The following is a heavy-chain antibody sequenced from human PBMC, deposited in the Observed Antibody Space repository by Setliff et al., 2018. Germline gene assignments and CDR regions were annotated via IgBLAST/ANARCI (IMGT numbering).Heavy chain of an antibody. CDR3: ARGKIRITMIVVPTGGAFDI. V-gene: IGHV4-38-2*01. CDR1: GYSISSGYY. CDR2: IYHSGST. Sequence: KPSETLSLTCAVSGYSISSGYYWGWIRQPPGKGLEWIGSIYHSGSTNYNPSLKSRVTISVDTSKNQFSLKLSSVTAADTAVYYCARGKIRITMIVVPTGGAFDIWGQETMVTVSS. J-gene: IGHJ3*02. D-gene: IGHD3-22*01.